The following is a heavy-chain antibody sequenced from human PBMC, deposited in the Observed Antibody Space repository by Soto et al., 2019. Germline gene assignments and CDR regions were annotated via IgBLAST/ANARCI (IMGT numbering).Heavy chain of an antibody. V-gene: IGHV4-59*08. Sequence: QVQLQESGPGLVKPSETLSLTCTVSGGSISSYYWRWIRQPPGKGLEWIGYIYYSGGTNYNPSLNVRVTRAVDTSKNQFALKLSSVTAADTAVYYCARQENCGDQPDAFDIWGQGTMVTVSS. CDR1: GGSISSYY. CDR3: ARQENCGDQPDAFDI. D-gene: IGHD4-17*01. CDR2: IYYSGGT. J-gene: IGHJ3*02.